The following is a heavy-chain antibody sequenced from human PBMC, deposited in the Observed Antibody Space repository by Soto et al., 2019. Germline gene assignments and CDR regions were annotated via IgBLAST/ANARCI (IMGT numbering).Heavy chain of an antibody. V-gene: IGHV1-8*01. Sequence: QVQLVQSGAEVKKPGASVKVSCKASGDTFNSYDINWVRQATGQGLEWMGWMNPNSGNTGYPQKFQGRVTMTRNTSISTAYMELSSLRSEDTAVYYCARESSAACTGGFDHWGQGTLVTVSS. D-gene: IGHD6-13*01. CDR1: GDTFNSYD. CDR2: MNPNSGNT. CDR3: ARESSAACTGGFDH. J-gene: IGHJ5*02.